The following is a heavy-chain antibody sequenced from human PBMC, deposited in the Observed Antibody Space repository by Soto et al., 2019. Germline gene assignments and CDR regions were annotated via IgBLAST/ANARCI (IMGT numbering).Heavy chain of an antibody. D-gene: IGHD3-10*01. CDR3: ARDGGGDGNLNS. CDR2: IYSSGTT. J-gene: IGHJ4*02. V-gene: IGHV4-31*03. CDR1: GGSTRSGGYY. Sequence: QVQLQESGPGLVKPSQTLSLTCTVSGGSTRSGGYYWTWIRQHPGKGPEWIGYIYSSGTTYYNPSLESRVAMSWDTSKNQCSLDLNSVTAAATAMYYRARDGGGDGNLNSWGQGTLVIVAS.